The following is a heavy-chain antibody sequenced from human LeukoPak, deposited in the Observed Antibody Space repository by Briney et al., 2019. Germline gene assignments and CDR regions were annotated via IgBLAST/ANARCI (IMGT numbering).Heavy chain of an antibody. CDR1: GFTFDDYA. Sequence: GRSLRLSCAASGFTFDDYAMHWVRQAPGKGLEWVSGISWNSGSIGYADSVKGRFTISRDNAKNSLYLQMNSLRAEDMALYYCAKDLKRYSSSPEMDVWGKGTTVTVSS. D-gene: IGHD6-6*01. CDR2: ISWNSGSI. CDR3: AKDLKRYSSSPEMDV. V-gene: IGHV3-9*03. J-gene: IGHJ6*04.